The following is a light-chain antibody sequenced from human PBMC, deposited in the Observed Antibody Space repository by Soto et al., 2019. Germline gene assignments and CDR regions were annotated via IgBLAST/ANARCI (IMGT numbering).Light chain of an antibody. J-gene: IGKJ4*01. V-gene: IGKV1-33*01. CDR2: DAS. CDR3: QHYDNLPLN. CDR1: HNIYNY. Sequence: DMQMTQSASSRSASVGARVTIACQASHNIYNYLNWYHQKPGKAPKLLIFDASNLERGVPSRFSGSGSRTHFSLSINNLQPEDVGTYFCQHYDNLPLNCGGGTMVAIK.